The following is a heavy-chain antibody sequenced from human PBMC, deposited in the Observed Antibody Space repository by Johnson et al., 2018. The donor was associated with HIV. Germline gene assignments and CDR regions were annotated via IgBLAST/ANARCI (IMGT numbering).Heavy chain of an antibody. CDR3: ARGRGGDPIAFDI. CDR1: GFTFNDYG. V-gene: IGHV3-20*04. CDR2: INWTGGST. Sequence: VQLVESGGGVVRPGGSLRLSCAASGFTFNDYGMTWVRQAPGKGLEWVSGINWTGGSTGYADSVNGRFTISRVNAKNSLYLQMTSLRAEDTALYYCARGRGGDPIAFDIWGQGTMVTVSS. J-gene: IGHJ3*02. D-gene: IGHD3-16*01.